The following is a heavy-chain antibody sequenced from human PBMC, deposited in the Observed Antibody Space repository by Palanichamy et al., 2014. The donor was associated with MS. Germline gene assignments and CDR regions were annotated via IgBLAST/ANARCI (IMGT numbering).Heavy chain of an antibody. V-gene: IGHV3-53*01. J-gene: IGHJ4*02. CDR3: AGDYGGNSPPDY. D-gene: IGHD4-23*01. Sequence: EVQLVESGGGLIQPGGSLRLSCAASGFSVSINYMTWVRQAPGKGLEWVSSIYSGGKTYYADSVKGRFSISRDSSKNTVDLQMNNLRAEDTAIYYCAGDYGGNSPPDYWGQGTPVTVSS. CDR1: GFSVSINY. CDR2: IYSGGKT.